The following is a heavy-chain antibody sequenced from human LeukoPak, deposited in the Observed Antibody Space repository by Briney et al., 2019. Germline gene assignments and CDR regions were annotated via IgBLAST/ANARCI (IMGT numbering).Heavy chain of an antibody. Sequence: TGGSLRLSCAASGFTFSSYEMNWVRQAPGKGLEWVSHISSSGSTIYYADSVKGRFTISRDNAKNSLYLQMNSLRAEDTAVYYCAREGSSNDAFDIWGQGTMVTVSS. CDR1: GFTFSSYE. J-gene: IGHJ3*02. V-gene: IGHV3-48*03. CDR3: AREGSSNDAFDI. D-gene: IGHD3-10*01. CDR2: ISSSGSTI.